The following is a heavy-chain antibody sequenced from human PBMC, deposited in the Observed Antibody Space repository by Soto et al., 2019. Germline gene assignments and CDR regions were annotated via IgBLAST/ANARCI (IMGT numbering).Heavy chain of an antibody. V-gene: IGHV3-21*06. CDR1: GFTFTSYS. Sequence: EVQLVESGGGLVKPGGSLRLSCAASGFTFTSYSMNWVRQAPGKGLEWVSSISSTTNYIYYGDSMKGRFTISKDNAKNSLYLEMTSLRAEDTAVYSCARESEDLTSNFDYWGQGTLVTVSS. CDR2: ISSTTNYI. CDR3: ARESEDLTSNFDY. J-gene: IGHJ4*02.